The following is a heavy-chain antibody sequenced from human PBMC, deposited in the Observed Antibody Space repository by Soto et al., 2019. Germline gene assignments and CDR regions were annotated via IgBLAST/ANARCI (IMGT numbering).Heavy chain of an antibody. J-gene: IGHJ5*02. Sequence: QVQLVESGGGVVQPGRSLRLSCAASGFTFSSYGMHWVRQAPGKGLEWVAVIWYDGSNKYYADSVKGRFTISRDNSKNTLYLQMNSLRAEDTAVYYCARDRDIAAAGTFWFDPWGQGTLVTVSS. V-gene: IGHV3-33*01. CDR1: GFTFSSYG. CDR2: IWYDGSNK. CDR3: ARDRDIAAAGTFWFDP. D-gene: IGHD6-13*01.